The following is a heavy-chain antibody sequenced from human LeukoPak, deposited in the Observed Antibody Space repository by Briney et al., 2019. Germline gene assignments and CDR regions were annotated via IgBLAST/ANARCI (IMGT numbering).Heavy chain of an antibody. CDR3: ARAGGYQTLYYFDY. CDR1: GGSISSGSYY. V-gene: IGHV4-61*02. J-gene: IGHJ4*02. Sequence: SETLSLTCTVSGGSISSGSYYWSWIRQPAGKGLEWIGRIYTSGSTNYNPSLKSRVTISVDTSKNQFSLRLSSVTAADTAVYYCARAGGYQTLYYFDYWGQGTLVTVSS. CDR2: IYTSGST. D-gene: IGHD3-22*01.